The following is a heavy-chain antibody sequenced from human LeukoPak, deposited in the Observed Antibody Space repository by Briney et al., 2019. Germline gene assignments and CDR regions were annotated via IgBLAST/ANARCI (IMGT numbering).Heavy chain of an antibody. J-gene: IGHJ6*03. V-gene: IGHV1-46*01. Sequence: ASVKVSCKASGYTFTSYYMHWVRQAPGEGLEWMGIINPSGGSTSYAQKFQGRVTMTRDMSTSTVYMELSSLRSEDTAVYYCARDKWNYYYYVDVWGKGTTVTVSS. CDR2: INPSGGST. CDR3: ARDKWNYYYYVDV. CDR1: GYTFTSYY. D-gene: IGHD1-26*01.